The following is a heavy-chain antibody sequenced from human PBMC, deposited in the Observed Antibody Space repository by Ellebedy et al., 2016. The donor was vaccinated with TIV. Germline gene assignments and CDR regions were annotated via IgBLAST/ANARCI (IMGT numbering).Heavy chain of an antibody. CDR1: GFTFRSYA. D-gene: IGHD1-20*01. Sequence: GESLKISCAASGFTFRSYAMHWVRQSPGKGLEWVATISSDVDTKHYAESLKGRFTISRDNSNNTLYLQINSLRTEDTALYYCARESNWYDAIDIWGHGTRVSVS. V-gene: IGHV3-30*03. J-gene: IGHJ3*02. CDR2: ISSDVDTK. CDR3: ARESNWYDAIDI.